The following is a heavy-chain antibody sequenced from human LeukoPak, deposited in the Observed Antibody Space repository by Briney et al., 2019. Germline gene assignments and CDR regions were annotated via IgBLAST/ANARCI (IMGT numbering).Heavy chain of an antibody. CDR2: IYYRGST. CDR3: ARLGPPRAYYYDSSPFDY. J-gene: IGHJ4*02. Sequence: PSETLSLTCSVSGGSISSYYWSWIRQPPGKGLEWIGYIYYRGSTNYDPSLKSRVTISVDTSKNQFSLKLSSVTAADTAVYYCARLGPPRAYYYDSSPFDYWGQGTLVTVSS. CDR1: GGSISSYY. V-gene: IGHV4-59*08. D-gene: IGHD3-22*01.